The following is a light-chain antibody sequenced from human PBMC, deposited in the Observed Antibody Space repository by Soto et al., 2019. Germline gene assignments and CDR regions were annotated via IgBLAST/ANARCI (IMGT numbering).Light chain of an antibody. CDR2: LGS. CDR1: HILLHSNGNNY. Sequence: MVMTQSHLSLPVTPGEPSSISFISIHILLHSNGNNYLDWYVQKPGHSPQLLIYLGSTRASGVPDRFSGSGSGTDFTLTISRVEAEDVGVYYCMQGTHWPITFGQRTRLAI. J-gene: IGKJ5*01. V-gene: IGKV2-28*01. CDR3: MQGTHWPIT.